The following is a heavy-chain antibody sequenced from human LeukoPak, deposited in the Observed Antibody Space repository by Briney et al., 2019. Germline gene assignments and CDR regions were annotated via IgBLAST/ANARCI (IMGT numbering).Heavy chain of an antibody. CDR3: ARVGVGLLLTGHHPFDY. V-gene: IGHV1-2*02. CDR2: INPNSGGT. J-gene: IGHJ4*02. CDR1: GYTFTGYY. D-gene: IGHD3-9*01. Sequence: RASVKVSCKASGYTFTGYYMHWVRQAPGQGPEWMGWINPNSGGTNYAQKFQGRVTMTRDTSISTAYMELSRLRSDDTAVYYCARVGVGLLLTGHHPFDYWGQGTLVTVSS.